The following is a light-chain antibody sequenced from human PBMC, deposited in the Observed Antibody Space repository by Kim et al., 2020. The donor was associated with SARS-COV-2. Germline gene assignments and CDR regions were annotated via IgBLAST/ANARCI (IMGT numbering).Light chain of an antibody. Sequence: QSALTQPRSVSGSPGQPVTISCTGTSSDVGDYNYVSWYQHHPGKAPKLMIYDVSKRPSGVPDRFSGSKSGNTASLTISGLQAEDEADYYCCSYAGKYTYVFGTGTKVTVL. CDR3: CSYAGKYTYV. CDR2: DVS. CDR1: SSDVGDYNY. J-gene: IGLJ1*01. V-gene: IGLV2-11*01.